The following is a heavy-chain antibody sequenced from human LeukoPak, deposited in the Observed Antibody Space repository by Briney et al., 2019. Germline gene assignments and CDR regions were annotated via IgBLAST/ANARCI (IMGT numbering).Heavy chain of an antibody. CDR2: IYTSGST. CDR3: ATYKTMAGGVAY. J-gene: IGHJ4*02. V-gene: IGHV4-4*07. CDR1: GGSFTNYC. D-gene: IGHD6-19*01. Sequence: SETLSLTCTVSGGSFTNYCWTWDRQPAGRGLEWIGHIYTSGSTNYNPSLKSRVTMSVDTSKNQFSLNLTSVTAADTAVYYCATYKTMAGGVAYWGEGTLVTVSS.